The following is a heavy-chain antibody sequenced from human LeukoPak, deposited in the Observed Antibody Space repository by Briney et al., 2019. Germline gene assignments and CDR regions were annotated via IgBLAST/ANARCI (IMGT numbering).Heavy chain of an antibody. CDR3: AGGLLLYYSMGV. CDR2: VWSDGNTK. CDR1: GLTFTNYG. D-gene: IGHD3-16*01. J-gene: IGHJ6*04. V-gene: IGHV3-33*01. Sequence: PGGSLRLSCVASGLTFTNYGLHWVRQAPGQGLEWVAVVWSDGNTKYYADSVKGRFTISRDNSKNTLYLQISSLRAEDTAVYYCAGGLLLYYSMGVWGKGTTVTVSS.